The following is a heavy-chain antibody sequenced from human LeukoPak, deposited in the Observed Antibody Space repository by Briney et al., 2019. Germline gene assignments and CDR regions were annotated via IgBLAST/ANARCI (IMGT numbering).Heavy chain of an antibody. Sequence: GSLRLSCAASGFTFSSYEMNWVRQAPGKGLEWVSYISSSGSTIYYADTVKGRFTISRDNANNTLYLQMHGLRAEDTPVYYCAELGITMSWGCWGKGTTVTISS. J-gene: IGHJ6*04. D-gene: IGHD3-22*01. V-gene: IGHV3-48*03. CDR1: GFTFSSYE. CDR3: AELGITMSWGC. CDR2: ISSSGSTI.